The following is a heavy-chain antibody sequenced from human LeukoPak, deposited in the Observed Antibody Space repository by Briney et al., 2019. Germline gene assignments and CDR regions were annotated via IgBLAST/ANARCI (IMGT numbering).Heavy chain of an antibody. V-gene: IGHV3-11*01. D-gene: IGHD2-2*01. CDR2: IKTTGLTT. CDR3: AGERAMLYYYYMDV. Sequence: GGSLRLSCAASGFDFSDYYMSRIRQAPGKGLEWISNIKTTGLTTYYADSVKGRFTISRDNAKNSLYLQMNSLRAEDTALYYCAGERAMLYYYYMDVWGKGTTVTVSS. J-gene: IGHJ6*03. CDR1: GFDFSDYY.